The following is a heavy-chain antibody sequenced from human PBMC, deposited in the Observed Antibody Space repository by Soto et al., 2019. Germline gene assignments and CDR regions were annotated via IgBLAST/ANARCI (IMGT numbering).Heavy chain of an antibody. J-gene: IGHJ3*02. CDR2: IIPIFGTA. D-gene: IGHD6-6*01. CDR3: ARGDLYSSSSGGGADAVDI. V-gene: IGHV1-69*06. Sequence: QVQLVQSGAEVKKPGSSVKVSCKASGGTFSSYAISWVRQAPGQGLEWMGGIIPIFGTANYAQKFQGRVTITADKSTSTAYMELSSLRSEDTAVYYCARGDLYSSSSGGGADAVDIWGQGTMVTVSS. CDR1: GGTFSSYA.